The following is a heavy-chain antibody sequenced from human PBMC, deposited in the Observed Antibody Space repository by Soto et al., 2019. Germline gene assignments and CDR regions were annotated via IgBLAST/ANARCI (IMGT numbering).Heavy chain of an antibody. V-gene: IGHV3-33*01. J-gene: IGHJ6*02. CDR3: AREEQQGFGYYYYGMDV. CDR1: GFTFSSYG. Sequence: QVQLVESGGGVVQPGRSLRLSCAASGFTFSSYGMHWVRQAPGKGLEWVAVIWYDGSNKYYADSVKGRFTISRDNSKNTLYLQMNSLRAEDTAVYYCAREEQQGFGYYYYGMDVWGQGTTVTVSS. CDR2: IWYDGSNK. D-gene: IGHD6-13*01.